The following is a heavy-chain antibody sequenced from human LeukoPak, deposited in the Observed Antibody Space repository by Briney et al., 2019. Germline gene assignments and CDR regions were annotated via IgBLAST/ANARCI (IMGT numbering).Heavy chain of an antibody. D-gene: IGHD5-12*01. Sequence: GGSLRLSCAASGFTFSTYAMSWVRQAPGKGLEWVSAISGSGGSTYYADSVKGRFTISRDNSKNTLYLQMNSLRAEDTAVYYCAKVSGYVPRTLFDYWGQGTLVTVSS. CDR1: GFTFSTYA. J-gene: IGHJ4*02. CDR2: ISGSGGST. CDR3: AKVSGYVPRTLFDY. V-gene: IGHV3-23*01.